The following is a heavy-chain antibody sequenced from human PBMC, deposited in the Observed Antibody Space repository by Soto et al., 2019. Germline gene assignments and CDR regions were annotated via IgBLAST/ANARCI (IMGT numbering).Heavy chain of an antibody. D-gene: IGHD2-2*02. CDR2: LWYDGSNK. CDR1: GFTFSSYG. V-gene: IGHV3-33*01. CDR3: AREGGGYCSSTSCYSPYYYGMDV. Sequence: HPGGSLRLSCAASGFTFSSYGMHWVRQAPGKGLEWVAVLWYDGSNKYYADSVKGRFTISRDNSKNTLYLQMNSLRAEDTAVYYCAREGGGYCSSTSCYSPYYYGMDVWGQGTTVTVSS. J-gene: IGHJ6*02.